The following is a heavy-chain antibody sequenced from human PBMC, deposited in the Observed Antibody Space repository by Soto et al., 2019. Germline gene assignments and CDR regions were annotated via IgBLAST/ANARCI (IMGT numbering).Heavy chain of an antibody. V-gene: IGHV4-59*08. Sequence: SETLSLTCTVSGGPISRYYWSWIRQPPGKGLEWIGYIYYSGSTNYNPSLKSRVTISVDTSKNQFSLKLSSVTAADTAVYYCARRYGGTFDYWGQGTLVTAPQ. CDR2: IYYSGST. CDR1: GGPISRYY. CDR3: ARRYGGTFDY. J-gene: IGHJ4*02. D-gene: IGHD2-15*01.